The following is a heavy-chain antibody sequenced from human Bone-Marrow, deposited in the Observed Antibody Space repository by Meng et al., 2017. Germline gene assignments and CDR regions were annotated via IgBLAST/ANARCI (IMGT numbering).Heavy chain of an antibody. CDR1: GASISSRHW. CDR3: ARAAYDIWSGYAP. Sequence: QVALQRLGQGLVRPSGTRSLPCAASGASISSRHWWGWVRKPPGKGLERIGEIYHDGSTNYTPSLKSRVPISVDKSKTQFSLKLSSVTAADTAVYYCARAAYDIWSGYAPWGQGSLVTVSS. J-gene: IGHJ5*02. CDR2: IYHDGST. D-gene: IGHD3-3*01. V-gene: IGHV4-4*02.